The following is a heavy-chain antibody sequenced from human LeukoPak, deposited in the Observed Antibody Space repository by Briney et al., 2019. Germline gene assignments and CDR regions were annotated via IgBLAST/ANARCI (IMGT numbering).Heavy chain of an antibody. V-gene: IGHV1-18*01. CDR2: ISGPSDDL. D-gene: IGHD1-26*01. Sequence: ASVNVSCQASGYSFITFGISWVRQAPGHGLEWMGYISGPSDDLNYADNFQDRLTMTTDTSTSTAYMELRSLTSDDTAVYYCARDWDGRSDCFDPWGQGTLVIVSS. CDR1: GYSFITFG. J-gene: IGHJ5*02. CDR3: ARDWDGRSDCFDP.